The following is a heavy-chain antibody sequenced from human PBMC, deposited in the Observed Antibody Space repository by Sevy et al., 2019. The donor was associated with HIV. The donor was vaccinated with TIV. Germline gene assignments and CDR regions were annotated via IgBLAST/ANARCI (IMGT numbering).Heavy chain of an antibody. Sequence: GGSLRLSCAASGFTFSGNWMTWVRQAPGKGLEWVANVKQDMSEKYYADSVKGRFTISRDNAKNSLFLQMNSLRAEDTAVYYCARAQQVTMLVVIGGLYFDLWGQGTLVTVSS. J-gene: IGHJ4*02. CDR3: ARAQQVTMLVVIGGLYFDL. D-gene: IGHD3-3*01. CDR2: VKQDMSEK. V-gene: IGHV3-7*01. CDR1: GFTFSGNW.